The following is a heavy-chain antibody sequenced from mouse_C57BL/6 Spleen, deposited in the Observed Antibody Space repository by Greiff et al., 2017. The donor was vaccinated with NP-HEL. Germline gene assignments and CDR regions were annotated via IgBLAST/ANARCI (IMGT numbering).Heavy chain of an antibody. CDR1: GYTFTDYE. D-gene: IGHD1-1*01. Sequence: VQLQQSGAELVRPGASVTLSCKASGYTFTDYEMHWVKQTPVHGLEWIGAIDPETGGTAYNQKFKGKAILTADKSSSTAYMERRSLTSEDSAVYYCTRLGSTVVGSPSWYFDVWGTGTTVTVSS. CDR2: IDPETGGT. CDR3: TRLGSTVVGSPSWYFDV. V-gene: IGHV1-15*01. J-gene: IGHJ1*03.